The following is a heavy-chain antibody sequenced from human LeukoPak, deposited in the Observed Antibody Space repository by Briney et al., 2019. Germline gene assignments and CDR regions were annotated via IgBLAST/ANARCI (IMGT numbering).Heavy chain of an antibody. Sequence: ASVKVSCKASGYTFTRYDINWVRQATGQGLEWMGWTNPKSGNTGHAQKFQGRVTITRDTSISTVYMELSSLRSEDTAVYFCARVDSSPDYWGQGTLVTVSS. CDR1: GYTFTRYD. CDR2: TNPKSGNT. J-gene: IGHJ4*02. V-gene: IGHV1-8*03. CDR3: ARVDSSPDY. D-gene: IGHD3-22*01.